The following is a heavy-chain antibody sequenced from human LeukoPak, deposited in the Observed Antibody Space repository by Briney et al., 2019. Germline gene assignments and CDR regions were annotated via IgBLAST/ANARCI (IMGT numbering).Heavy chain of an antibody. CDR2: ISSDGSNK. CDR3: ARAGFGELLVAAFDI. J-gene: IGHJ3*02. V-gene: IGHV3-30*03. Sequence: GRSLRLSCAASGFTFSSYGIHWVRQAPGKGLEWVAVISSDGSNKYYADSVKGRFTISRDNSKNTLYLQMNSLRAEDTAVYYCARAGFGELLVAAFDIWGQGTMVTVSS. CDR1: GFTFSSYG. D-gene: IGHD1-26*01.